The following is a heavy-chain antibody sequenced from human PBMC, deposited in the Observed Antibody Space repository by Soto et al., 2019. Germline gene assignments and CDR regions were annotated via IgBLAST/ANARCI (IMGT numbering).Heavy chain of an antibody. J-gene: IGHJ5*01. D-gene: IGHD3-3*01. Sequence: QVQLVQSGTEVRTPGSSVKVSCKASGDSLENLAISWVRQAPGQGFEWMGGVIPVLGTTDYAQNLQDRLTITADESTTTVFMELSSLKPEDTAVYFCARDGRTLRYLEWPAAFDSWGQGTLVTVSS. CDR1: GDSLENLA. CDR2: VIPVLGTT. V-gene: IGHV1-69*01. CDR3: ARDGRTLRYLEWPAAFDS.